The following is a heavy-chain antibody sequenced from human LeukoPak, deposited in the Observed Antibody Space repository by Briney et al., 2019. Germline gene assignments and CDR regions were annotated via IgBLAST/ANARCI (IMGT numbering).Heavy chain of an antibody. J-gene: IGHJ4*02. CDR1: GYSFTSYW. D-gene: IGHD3-22*01. V-gene: IGHV5-51*01. CDR3: ARQVLYDSSGYLLGY. CDR2: IYPGDSDT. Sequence: GESLKISCKGSGYSFTSYWIGWVRQMPGKGLEWMGIIYPGDSDTRYSPSFQGQVTISADKSISTAYLQWSSLKASDTAMYYCARQVLYDSSGYLLGYWGQGTLVTVSS.